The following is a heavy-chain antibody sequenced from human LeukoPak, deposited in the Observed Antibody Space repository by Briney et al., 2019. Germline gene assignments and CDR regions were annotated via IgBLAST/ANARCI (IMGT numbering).Heavy chain of an antibody. CDR3: AREVAGSENWYFDL. J-gene: IGHJ2*01. Sequence: SETLSLTCAVSGYSISSGYYWGWIRQPPGKGLEWIGSIYHSGSTYYNPSLKSRVTISVDTSKNQFSLKLSSATAADTAVYYCAREVAGSENWYFDLWGRGTLVTVSS. CDR1: GYSISSGYY. CDR2: IYHSGST. V-gene: IGHV4-38-2*02. D-gene: IGHD6-19*01.